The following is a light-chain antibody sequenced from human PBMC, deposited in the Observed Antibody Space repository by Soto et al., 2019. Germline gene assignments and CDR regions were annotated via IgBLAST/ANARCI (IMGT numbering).Light chain of an antibody. Sequence: DIQMTQSPSSLSASVGDGVTITCRSSQSITRYLNWYQQKPGKAPQVLIYAASNLQSGVPSRFSGSGSGTDFTLTISGLQPEDFATYYCQQSDSTLTFGGGAKVDIK. CDR1: QSITRY. CDR2: AAS. J-gene: IGKJ4*01. CDR3: QQSDSTLT. V-gene: IGKV1-39*01.